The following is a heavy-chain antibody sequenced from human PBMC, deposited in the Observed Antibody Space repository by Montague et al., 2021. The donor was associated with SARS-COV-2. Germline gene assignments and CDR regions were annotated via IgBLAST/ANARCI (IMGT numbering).Heavy chain of an antibody. D-gene: IGHD3-9*01. CDR2: IYYSGST. CDR1: GGSIRSYY. CDR3: ARHALGYFDWLNEGYFDY. Sequence: SETLSLTCTVSGGSIRSYYWSWIRQPPGKGLLWIGYIYYSGSTNYNPSLKSRVSITVDTSKNQFSLKLSSVTAADTAVYYCARHALGYFDWLNEGYFDYWGQGTMVTVSS. J-gene: IGHJ4*02. V-gene: IGHV4-59*08.